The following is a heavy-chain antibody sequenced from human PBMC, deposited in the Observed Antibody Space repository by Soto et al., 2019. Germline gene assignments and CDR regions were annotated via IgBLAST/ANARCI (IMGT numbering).Heavy chain of an antibody. CDR3: ARIYRSSRWDGYSIDD. CDR2: ISAYNGNT. CDR1: GYTFTSYG. J-gene: IGHJ4*02. Sequence: QVQLVQSGAEVKTPGASVKVSCKASGYTFTSYGISWVRQAPGQGLERMGWISAYNGNTNYAQKLQGRVTMTTDTSTSTADRELRSLISDDTAVYDCARIYRSSRWDGYSIDDWCQGTLVTVSS. D-gene: IGHD6-13*01. V-gene: IGHV1-18*04.